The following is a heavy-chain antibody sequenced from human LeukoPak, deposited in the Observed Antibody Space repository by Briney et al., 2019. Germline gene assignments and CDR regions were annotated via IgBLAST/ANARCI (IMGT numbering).Heavy chain of an antibody. D-gene: IGHD3-22*01. CDR3: ARDPWDDVSGFSGDY. CDR2: ISSSSNSI. V-gene: IGHV3-48*02. CDR1: GFTFSTYG. Sequence: GGSLRLSCAASGFTFSTYGMNWVRQAPGKGLECPLYISSSSNSIYYADSVKGRFTISRDNAKNSLYLQMNSLRDEDTGVYYCARDPWDDVSGFSGDYWGRGTLVTVSS. J-gene: IGHJ4*02.